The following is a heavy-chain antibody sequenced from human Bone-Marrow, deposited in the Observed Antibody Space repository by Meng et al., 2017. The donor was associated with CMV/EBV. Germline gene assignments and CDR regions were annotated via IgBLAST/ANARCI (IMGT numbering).Heavy chain of an antibody. J-gene: IGHJ6*02. CDR2: IIPILGIA. CDR1: GGTSSSYT. Sequence: SVMVSCKASGGTSSSYTISWVRQAPGQGLEWMGGIIPILGIANYAQKFQGRVTITADKSTSTAYMVLSSLRSEDTAVYYCARAIAARSNYYYYYGMDVWGQGNTVTVSS. D-gene: IGHD6-25*01. CDR3: ARAIAARSNYYYYYGMDV. V-gene: IGHV1-69*10.